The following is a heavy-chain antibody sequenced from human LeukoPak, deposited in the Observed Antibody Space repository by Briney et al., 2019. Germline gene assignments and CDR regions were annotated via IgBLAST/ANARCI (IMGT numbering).Heavy chain of an antibody. Sequence: PGGSLRLSCAASGFTFSDYAMSWVRQAPWKGLEWVSTISNSGGSTHYADSLKGRFTISRDNSKSTLYLQMNSLRAEDTAIYYCTKDVGVILFDYWGQGTLVTVSS. CDR2: ISNSGGST. J-gene: IGHJ4*02. D-gene: IGHD3-16*01. CDR3: TKDVGVILFDY. V-gene: IGHV3-23*01. CDR1: GFTFSDYA.